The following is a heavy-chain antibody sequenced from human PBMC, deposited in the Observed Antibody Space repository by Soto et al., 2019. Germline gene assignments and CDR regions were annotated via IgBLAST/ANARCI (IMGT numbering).Heavy chain of an antibody. CDR2: IYSGGRT. CDR3: ARDGETKYSGSFDI. V-gene: IGHV3-53*01. J-gene: IGHJ3*02. CDR1: GFNVYSNF. D-gene: IGHD2-21*01. Sequence: EVQLVESGGGLIQPGGSLGLSCAASGFNVYSNFMNWVRQAPGRGLEWVSVIYSGGRTDYADSVKGRFTTSRDNSKNTLYLHMNSLRAEDTAVYFCARDGETKYSGSFDIWGQGTMVTVSS.